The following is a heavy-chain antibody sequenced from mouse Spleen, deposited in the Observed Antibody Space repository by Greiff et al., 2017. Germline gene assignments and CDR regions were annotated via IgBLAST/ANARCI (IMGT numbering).Heavy chain of an antibody. D-gene: IGHD2-3*01. Sequence: QVHVKQSGAELARPGASVKLSCKASGYTFTSYGISWVKQRTGQGLEWIGEIYPRSGNTYYNEKFKGKATLTADKSSSTAYMELRSLTSEDSAVYFCARIEPYDGYYDYWGQGTTLTVSS. CDR2: IYPRSGNT. CDR3: ARIEPYDGYYDY. V-gene: IGHV1-81*01. J-gene: IGHJ2*01. CDR1: GYTFTSYG.